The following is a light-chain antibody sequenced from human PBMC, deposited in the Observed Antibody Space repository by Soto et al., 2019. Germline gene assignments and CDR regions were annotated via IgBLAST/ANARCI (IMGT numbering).Light chain of an antibody. V-gene: IGKV1-5*03. CDR2: QAS. CDR3: HQYNSYPWT. CDR1: QSISGW. J-gene: IGKJ1*01. Sequence: DIQMTQSPSTLSETVGDRVTIACRASQSISGWLAWYQQKPGKAPKLLIYQASSLESAVPSRFSGSASGTEFTLSISNLQPDDFATYYCHQYNSYPWTFGQGTKVEIK.